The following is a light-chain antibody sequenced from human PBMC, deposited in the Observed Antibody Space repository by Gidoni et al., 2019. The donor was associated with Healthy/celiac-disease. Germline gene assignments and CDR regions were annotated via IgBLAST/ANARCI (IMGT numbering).Light chain of an antibody. CDR2: SNN. V-gene: IGLV1-44*01. Sequence: QPVLTQPPLASGTPGQRVTISCSGSSANIGSNTVNWYKQLPGPAPKLLIYSNNQRPSGVPDRFSGSKSGTSASLAISGLQSEDEADYYCAAWDDSLNGPVFGGGTKLTVL. CDR3: AAWDDSLNGPV. CDR1: SANIGSNT. J-gene: IGLJ3*02.